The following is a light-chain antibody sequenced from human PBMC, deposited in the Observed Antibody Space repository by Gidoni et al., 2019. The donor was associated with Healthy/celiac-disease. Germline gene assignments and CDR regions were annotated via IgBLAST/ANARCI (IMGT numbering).Light chain of an antibody. CDR2: LGS. Sequence: DIVMTQSPLSLPVTPGEPASISCRSSQSLLHSNGYNYLDWYLQKPGQSPQLLIYLGSNRASGVPDRFSGSGSGTDFTLKISRVGAEDVGVYYCMQALQTPFTFXPXTKVDIK. CDR1: QSLLHSNGYNY. CDR3: MQALQTPFT. J-gene: IGKJ3*01. V-gene: IGKV2-28*01.